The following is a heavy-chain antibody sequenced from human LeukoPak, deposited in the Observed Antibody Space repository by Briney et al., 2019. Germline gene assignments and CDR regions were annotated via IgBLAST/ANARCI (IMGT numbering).Heavy chain of an antibody. V-gene: IGHV3-73*01. CDR3: TTPTEGNCFDP. CDR2: IRDKGYGHAT. Sequence: GGSLRLSCAASGFTFSDSAIHWVRQASGKGLEWVGRIRDKGYGHATAYAASVKGRFTLSRDDSKNTAYLQMNSLKTEDTALYYCTTPTEGNCFDPWAQGTLVTVSS. CDR1: GFTFSDSA. D-gene: IGHD4-17*01. J-gene: IGHJ5*02.